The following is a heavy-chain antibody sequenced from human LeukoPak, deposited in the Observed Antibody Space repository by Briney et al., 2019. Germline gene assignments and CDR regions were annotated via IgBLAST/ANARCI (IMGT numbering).Heavy chain of an antibody. Sequence: GESLKISCKGSGYSFTTYWVGWVRQMPGKGLEWMGIIYPGDSDIRYSPSFQGQVTMSVDKSISTAYLQWTSLKASDTAMYYCARRQGCSSTSCPPDYWGQGTLVTVSS. J-gene: IGHJ4*02. V-gene: IGHV5-51*01. CDR1: GYSFTTYW. CDR2: IYPGDSDI. D-gene: IGHD2-2*01. CDR3: ARRQGCSSTSCPPDY.